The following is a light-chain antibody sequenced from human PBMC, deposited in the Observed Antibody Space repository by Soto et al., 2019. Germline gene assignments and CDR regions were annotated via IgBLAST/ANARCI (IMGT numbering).Light chain of an antibody. CDR2: DVN. Sequence: QSALTQPASVSGSPGQSITISCTGTSSDVGGYNYVSWYQQHPGKAPKLMIYDVNNRPSGVSNRFSGSKSGNKASLTIPGLQAEDEADYYCSSYTSSSTLVVFGGGTKLTVL. V-gene: IGLV2-14*03. CDR3: SSYTSSSTLVV. CDR1: SSDVGGYNY. J-gene: IGLJ2*01.